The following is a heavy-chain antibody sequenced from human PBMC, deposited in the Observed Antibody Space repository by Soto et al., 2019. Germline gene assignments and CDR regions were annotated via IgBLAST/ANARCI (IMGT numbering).Heavy chain of an antibody. CDR2: IYSSGST. CDR3: ARRRGTSWSIDL. CDR1: GGSISNYY. Sequence: PSETLSLTCTVSGGSISNYYWSWIRQTPEKGLEWIGYIYSSGSTNYHPSLKSRVTIFIDVSKNVSFMNLTSVTAADTAVYYCARRRGTSWSIDLWGQGTLVTVSS. J-gene: IGHJ5*02. D-gene: IGHD6-13*01. V-gene: IGHV4-59*08.